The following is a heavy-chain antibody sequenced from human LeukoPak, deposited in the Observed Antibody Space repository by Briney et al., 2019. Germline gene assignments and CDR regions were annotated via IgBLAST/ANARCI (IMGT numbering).Heavy chain of an antibody. CDR1: GGSISSYY. J-gene: IGHJ4*02. CDR3: ARDHSSYGYFDY. CDR2: IYYSGST. Sequence: SETLSLTCTVSGGSISSYYWSWIRQHPGKGLEWIGYIYYSGSTYYNPSLKSRVTISVDTSKNQFSLKLSSVTAADTAVYYCARDHSSYGYFDYWGQGTLVTVSS. D-gene: IGHD5-18*01. V-gene: IGHV4-59*06.